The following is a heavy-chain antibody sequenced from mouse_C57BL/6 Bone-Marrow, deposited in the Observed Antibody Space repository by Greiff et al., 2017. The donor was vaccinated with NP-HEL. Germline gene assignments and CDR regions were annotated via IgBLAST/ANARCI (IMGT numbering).Heavy chain of an antibody. D-gene: IGHD2-14*01. CDR1: GFNIKDDY. CDR3: TTLRYWVWFAY. CDR2: IDPENGDT. V-gene: IGHV14-4*01. J-gene: IGHJ3*01. Sequence: VQLQQSGAELVRPGASVKLSCTASGFNIKDDYMHWVKQRPEQGLEWIGWIDPENGDTEYASKFQGKATITADTSSNTAYLQLSSLTSEDTAVYYCTTLRYWVWFAYWGQGTLVTVSA.